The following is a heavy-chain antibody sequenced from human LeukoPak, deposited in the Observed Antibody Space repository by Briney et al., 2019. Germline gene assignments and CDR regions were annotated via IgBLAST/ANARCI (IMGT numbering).Heavy chain of an antibody. V-gene: IGHV3-30-3*01. D-gene: IGHD3-22*01. J-gene: IGHJ4*02. CDR1: GFTFSSYA. CDR2: ISYVGSNK. CDR3: ARTDAMIVVVTGGFDY. Sequence: GGSLRLSCAASGFTFSSYAMHWVRQAPGKGLEWVAVISYVGSNKYYADSVKGRFTISRDNSKNTLYLQMNSLRAEDTAVYYCARTDAMIVVVTGGFDYWGQGTLVTVSS.